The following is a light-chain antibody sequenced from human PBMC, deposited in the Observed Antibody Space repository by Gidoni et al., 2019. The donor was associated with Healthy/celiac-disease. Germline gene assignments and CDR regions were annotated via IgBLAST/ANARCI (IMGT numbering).Light chain of an antibody. CDR2: YDS. Sequence: SYVLNQPPAVSGAPGKTARITCGGNNIGSKSVHWYQQKPGQAPVLVIYYDSDRPSGIPERFSGSNSGNTATLTISRVEAGDEADYYCQVWDSSSDHVVFGGGTKLTVL. V-gene: IGLV3-21*04. J-gene: IGLJ2*01. CDR3: QVWDSSSDHVV. CDR1: NIGSKS.